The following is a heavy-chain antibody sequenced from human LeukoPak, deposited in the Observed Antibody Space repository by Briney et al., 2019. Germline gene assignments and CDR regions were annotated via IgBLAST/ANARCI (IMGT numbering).Heavy chain of an antibody. D-gene: IGHD3-16*01. V-gene: IGHV1-18*01. CDR2: ISAYNGNT. CDR3: ARVMITFGGVLDAFDI. Sequence: ASVKVSCKASGYTFTSYGISWVRQAPGQGLEWMGWISAYNGNTNYAQKLQGRVTMTTDTSTSTAYMELRSPRSDDTAVYYCARVMITFGGVLDAFDIWGQGTMVTVSS. J-gene: IGHJ3*02. CDR1: GYTFTSYG.